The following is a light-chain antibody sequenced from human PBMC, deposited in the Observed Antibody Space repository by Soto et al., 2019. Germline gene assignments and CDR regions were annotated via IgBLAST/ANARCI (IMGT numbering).Light chain of an antibody. Sequence: QSALTQPASVSGSPGQSITISCTGTSSYVGGYNYVSWYQHHPGKAPKVMIYDVSNRPSGVSNRFSGSKSGNTASLTISGLQAEDEADYYCSSYTISRTLVFGEGTEVTVL. CDR2: DVS. J-gene: IGLJ2*01. CDR3: SSYTISRTLV. CDR1: SSYVGGYNY. V-gene: IGLV2-14*03.